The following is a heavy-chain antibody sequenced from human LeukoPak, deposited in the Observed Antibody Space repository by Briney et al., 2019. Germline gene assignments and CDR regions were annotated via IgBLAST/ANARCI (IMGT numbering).Heavy chain of an antibody. V-gene: IGHV4-59*01. J-gene: IGHJ2*01. CDR1: GGSISSYY. CDR3: ARDFSGYDRGYFDL. D-gene: IGHD5-12*01. Sequence: SETLSLTCTVSGGSISSYYWSWIRQPPGKGLEWIGYIYYSGSTNYNPSLKSRDTISVDTSKNQFSLKLSSVTAADTAVYYCARDFSGYDRGYFDLWGRGTLVTVSS. CDR2: IYYSGST.